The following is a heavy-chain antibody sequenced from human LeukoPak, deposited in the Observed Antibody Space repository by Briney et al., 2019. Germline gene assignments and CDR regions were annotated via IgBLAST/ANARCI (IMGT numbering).Heavy chain of an antibody. CDR1: GGSISSSSYY. Sequence: KASETLSLTCTVSGGSISSSSYYWGWIRQPPGKGLEWIGSIYYSGSTHYNPSLKSRVTISVDTSKNQFSLKLSSVTAADTAVYYCARHDSSGYYGDYWGQGTLVTVSS. CDR2: IYYSGST. CDR3: ARHDSSGYYGDY. J-gene: IGHJ4*02. V-gene: IGHV4-39*01. D-gene: IGHD3-22*01.